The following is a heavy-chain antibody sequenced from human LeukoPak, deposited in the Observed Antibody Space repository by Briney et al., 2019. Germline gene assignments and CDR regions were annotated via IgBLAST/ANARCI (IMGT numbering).Heavy chain of an antibody. V-gene: IGHV1-18*01. CDR2: ISAYNGNT. J-gene: IGHJ4*02. D-gene: IGHD2-2*01. CDR3: ARDEDIVVVPAAGFAY. CDR1: GYTFTSYG. Sequence: GASVKVSCKASGYTFTSYGISWVRQAPGQGLEWMGWISAYNGNTNYAHKLQGRVTMTTDTSTSTAYMELRSLRSDDTAVYYCARDEDIVVVPAAGFAYWGQGTLVTVSS.